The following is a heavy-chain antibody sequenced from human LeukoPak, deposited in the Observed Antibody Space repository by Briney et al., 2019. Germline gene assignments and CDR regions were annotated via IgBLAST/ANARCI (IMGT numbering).Heavy chain of an antibody. D-gene: IGHD3-22*01. Sequence: PSETLSLTCTVSGYSISSGYYWGWIRQPPGKGLEWLGSIYHSGSTYYNPSLKSRVTISVDTSKNQFSLKLSSVTAADTAVYYCARVYDSSGYYRGWGTLNAFDIWGQGTMVTVSS. CDR1: GYSISSGYY. CDR3: ARVYDSSGYYRGWGTLNAFDI. J-gene: IGHJ3*02. V-gene: IGHV4-38-2*02. CDR2: IYHSGST.